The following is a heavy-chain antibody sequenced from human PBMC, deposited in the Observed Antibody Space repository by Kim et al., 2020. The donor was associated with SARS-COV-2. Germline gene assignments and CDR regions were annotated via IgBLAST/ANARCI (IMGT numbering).Heavy chain of an antibody. Sequence: GGSLRLSCAASGFTFSSYAMSWVRQAPGKGLEWVSAISGSGGSTYYADSVKGRFTISRDNSKNTLYLQMNSLRAEDTAVYYCAKDLQRITMVRGVILDWGQGTLVTVSS. J-gene: IGHJ4*02. CDR1: GFTFSSYA. D-gene: IGHD3-10*01. CDR2: ISGSGGST. CDR3: AKDLQRITMVRGVILD. V-gene: IGHV3-23*01.